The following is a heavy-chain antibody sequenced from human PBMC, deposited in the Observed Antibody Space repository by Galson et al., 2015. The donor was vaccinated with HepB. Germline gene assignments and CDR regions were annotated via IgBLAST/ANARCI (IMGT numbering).Heavy chain of an antibody. D-gene: IGHD3-3*01. J-gene: IGHJ6*03. Sequence: SVKVSCKASGYTFTSYAMNWVRQAPGQGLEWMGWINTNTGNPTYAQGFTGRFVFSLDTSVSTAYLQISSLKAEDTAVYYCARGYYDFWSGYFGDPIDYMDVWGKGTTVTVSS. CDR2: INTNTGNP. V-gene: IGHV7-4-1*02. CDR3: ARGYYDFWSGYFGDPIDYMDV. CDR1: GYTFTSYA.